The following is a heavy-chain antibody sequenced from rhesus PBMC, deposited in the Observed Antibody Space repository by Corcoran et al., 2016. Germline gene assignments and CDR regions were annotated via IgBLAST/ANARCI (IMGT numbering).Heavy chain of an antibody. D-gene: IGHD5-12*01. V-gene: IGHV4-65*01. CDR1: GGSVSSSNW. J-gene: IGHJ4*01. Sequence: QVQLQESGPGLVKPSEPLSLTCPVSGGSVSSSNWWSWIRPPPGTGLEWIGYISGSSGSTDYNPYLKSRVNISTDTSKNQCSLKLSSVTAADTAVYYCARSLIQLQPFDYWGQGVLVTVSS. CDR2: ISGSSGST. CDR3: ARSLIQLQPFDY.